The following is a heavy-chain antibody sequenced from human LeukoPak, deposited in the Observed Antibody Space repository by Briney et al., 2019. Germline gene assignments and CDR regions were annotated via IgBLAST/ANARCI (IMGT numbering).Heavy chain of an antibody. J-gene: IGHJ4*02. CDR1: GYTFTYYY. V-gene: IGHV1-46*04. CDR3: ARAGYYDESGYRLYYLES. Sequence: ASVKVSCKASGYTFTYYYMHWVRQAPGQGLEWVGIINPGSGSAAFAEKLQGRVSLTRDTSTSTAYMELSSLTSEDTAVYHCARAGYYDESGYRLYYLESWGQGTLVTVSS. CDR2: INPGSGSA. D-gene: IGHD3-22*01.